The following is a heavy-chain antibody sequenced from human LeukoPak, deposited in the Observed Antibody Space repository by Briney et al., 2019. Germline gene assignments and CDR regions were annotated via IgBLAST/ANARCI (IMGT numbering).Heavy chain of an antibody. CDR2: INPNSGGT. CDR1: EYAFTGYY. Sequence: ASVKVSCKASEYAFTGYYMHWVRQAPGQGLEWMGWINPNSGGTNYAQKFQGRVTMTRDTSISTAYMELSRLRSDDTAVYYCARDYGGNSLCADWGQGTLVTVSS. V-gene: IGHV1-2*02. J-gene: IGHJ4*02. D-gene: IGHD4-23*01. CDR3: ARDYGGNSLCAD.